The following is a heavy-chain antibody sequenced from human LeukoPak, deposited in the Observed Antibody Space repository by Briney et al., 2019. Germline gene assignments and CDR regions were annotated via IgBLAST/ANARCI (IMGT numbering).Heavy chain of an antibody. CDR2: ISYDGSNK. CDR1: GFTFSSYG. Sequence: GGSLRLSCAASGFTFSSYGMHWVRQAPGKGLEWVAVISYDGSNKYYADSVKGRFTISRDNSKNTLYLQMNSLRAEDTAVYYCANRELWQLVRAPVSFDIWGQGTMVTVSS. V-gene: IGHV3-30*18. CDR3: ANRELWQLVRAPVSFDI. J-gene: IGHJ3*02. D-gene: IGHD6-13*01.